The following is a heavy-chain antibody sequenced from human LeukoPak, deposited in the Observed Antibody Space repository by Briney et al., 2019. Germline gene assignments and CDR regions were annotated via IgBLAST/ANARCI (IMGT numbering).Heavy chain of an antibody. V-gene: IGHV4-61*02. CDR2: IYTSGST. D-gene: IGHD2-2*01. CDR3: ARSVVVPAARYDY. Sequence: SETLSLTYTVSGGSISSGSYYWSWIRQPAGKGLEWIGRIYTSGSTNYNPSLKSRVTISVDTSKNQFSLKLSSVTAADTAVYYCARSVVVPAARYDYWGQGTLVTVSS. J-gene: IGHJ4*02. CDR1: GGSISSGSYY.